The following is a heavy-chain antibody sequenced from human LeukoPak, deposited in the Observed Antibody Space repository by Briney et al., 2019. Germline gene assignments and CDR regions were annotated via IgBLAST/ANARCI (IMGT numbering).Heavy chain of an antibody. V-gene: IGHV4-59*01. CDR1: GGSFEHYF. D-gene: IGHD3-10*01. CDR2: VYYSEST. J-gene: IGHJ4*02. Sequence: PSETLSLTCSVSGGSFEHYFWSWLRPPPGKGLEWFGNVYYSESTDYSPSLKSRLTISADTSKNQFSLKLTSVTAADMAVYYCASHRRSHGSEYWGQGTLVTVSS. CDR3: ASHRRSHGSEY.